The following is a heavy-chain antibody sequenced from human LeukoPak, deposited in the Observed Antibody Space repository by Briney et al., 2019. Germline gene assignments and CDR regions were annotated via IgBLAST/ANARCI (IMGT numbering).Heavy chain of an antibody. D-gene: IGHD3-22*01. Sequence: GGSLRLSCAASGFTVSSNYMSWVRQAPGKGLEWVSVIYSGGSTYYADSVKGRFAISRDNSKNTLYLQMNSLRAEDTAVYYCARDNDSSGYYHYYMDVWGKGPTVTVSS. CDR1: GFTVSSNY. V-gene: IGHV3-53*01. CDR2: IYSGGST. J-gene: IGHJ6*03. CDR3: ARDNDSSGYYHYYMDV.